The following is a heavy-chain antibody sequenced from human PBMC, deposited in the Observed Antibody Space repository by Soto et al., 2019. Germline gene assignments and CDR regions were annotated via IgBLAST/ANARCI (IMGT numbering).Heavy chain of an antibody. D-gene: IGHD3-22*01. CDR2: IDPSDSYT. J-gene: IGHJ4*02. CDR1: GYSFTSYW. V-gene: IGHV5-10-1*01. CDR3: ARHQGYYYDSSGYPFDY. Sequence: GEPMRISCKGSGYSFTSYWISWVRQMPGKGLEWMGRIDPSDSYTNYSPSFQGHVTISADKSISTAYLQWSSLKASDTAMYYCARHQGYYYDSSGYPFDYWGQGTLVTVSS.